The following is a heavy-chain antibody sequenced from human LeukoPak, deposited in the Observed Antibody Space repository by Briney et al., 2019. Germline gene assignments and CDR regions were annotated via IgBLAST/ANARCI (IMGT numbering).Heavy chain of an antibody. D-gene: IGHD5-12*01. CDR1: GFTFSSYW. CDR2: IKYDDSDT. V-gene: IGHV3-74*01. Sequence: PRGSLRLSCAASGFTFSSYWMHWVRQAPGKGLVWVSRIKYDDSDTHYADSVKGRFTISRDNAKNTLYLQMNSLSAEDTAVYYCTTIRPDYWGQGTLVTVSS. J-gene: IGHJ4*02. CDR3: TTIRPDY.